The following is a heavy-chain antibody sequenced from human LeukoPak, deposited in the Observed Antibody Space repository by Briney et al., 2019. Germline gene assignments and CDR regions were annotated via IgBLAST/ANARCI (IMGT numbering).Heavy chain of an antibody. CDR3: ARDGVLEWLLYSYYYYGMDV. CDR1: GFTFSSYA. V-gene: IGHV3-23*01. J-gene: IGHJ6*02. Sequence: GGSLRLSCAASGFTFSSYAMSWVRQAPGKGLEWVSVISDRGSSSYYADSVKGRFTISRDKSKNTLVLQMNSLRAEDTAVYYCARDGVLEWLLYSYYYYGMDVWGQGTTVTVSS. CDR2: ISDRGSSS. D-gene: IGHD3-3*01.